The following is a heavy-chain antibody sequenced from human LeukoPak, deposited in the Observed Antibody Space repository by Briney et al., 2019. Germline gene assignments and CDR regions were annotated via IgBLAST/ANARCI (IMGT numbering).Heavy chain of an antibody. J-gene: IGHJ4*02. CDR2: ISAYNGNT. Sequence: GASVKVSCTASGYTFTSYGISWVRQAPGQGLEWMGWISAYNGNTNYAQKLQGRVTMTTDTSTSTAYVELRSLRSDDTAVYYCARGAAASTDVWSGYYFLVDYWGQGALVTVSS. V-gene: IGHV1-18*01. CDR3: ARGAAASTDVWSGYYFLVDY. CDR1: GYTFTSYG. D-gene: IGHD3-3*01.